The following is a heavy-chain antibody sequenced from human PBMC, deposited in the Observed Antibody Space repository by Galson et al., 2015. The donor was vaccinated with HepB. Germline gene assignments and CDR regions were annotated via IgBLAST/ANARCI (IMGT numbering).Heavy chain of an antibody. CDR2: ISSSSSTI. CDR3: ARDSSSKLRFLEWLPPDYYYGTDV. Sequence: SLRLSCAASGFTFSSYSMNWVRQAPGKGLEWVSYISSSSSTIYYADSVKGRLTISRDNAKNSLYLQMNSLRAEDTAVYYCARDSSSKLRFLEWLPPDYYYGTDVWGQGTTVTVSS. J-gene: IGHJ6*02. V-gene: IGHV3-48*01. CDR1: GFTFSSYS. D-gene: IGHD3-3*01.